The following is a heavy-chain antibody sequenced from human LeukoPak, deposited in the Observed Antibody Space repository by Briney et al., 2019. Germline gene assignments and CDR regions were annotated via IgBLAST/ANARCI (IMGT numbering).Heavy chain of an antibody. CDR3: AKGYDSSGYYFNYFDY. J-gene: IGHJ4*02. CDR1: GFTFSSYA. D-gene: IGHD3-22*01. CDR2: ISGSGSNT. V-gene: IGHV3-23*01. Sequence: GGSLRLSXAASGFTFSSYAMSWVRQAPGKGLEWVSAISGSGSNTYYADSVKGRFTISRDNSKNTLYLQMNSLRAEDTAVYYCAKGYDSSGYYFNYFDYWGQGTLVTVSS.